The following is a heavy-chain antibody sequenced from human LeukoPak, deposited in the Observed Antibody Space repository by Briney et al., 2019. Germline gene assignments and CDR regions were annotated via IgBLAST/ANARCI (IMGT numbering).Heavy chain of an antibody. J-gene: IGHJ4*02. D-gene: IGHD2-15*01. Sequence: GGSLRLSCAASGFTFSRYSMIWFRHVPGEGLVPVSRVSDDGKTTLYADSVKGRFTTSRDNAKNTVYLQMTSLRVEDTAVYFCAAGGRSGYWGQGTLVTVSS. CDR2: VSDDGKTT. V-gene: IGHV3-74*01. CDR3: AAGGRSGY. CDR1: GFTFSRYS.